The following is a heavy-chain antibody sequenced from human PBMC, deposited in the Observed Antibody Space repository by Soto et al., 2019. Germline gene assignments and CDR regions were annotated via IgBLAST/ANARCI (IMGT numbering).Heavy chain of an antibody. V-gene: IGHV3-74*01. CDR3: ARQRGGAVN. D-gene: IGHD4-17*01. Sequence: VQLVESGGGLVQPGGSLTLSCAASGFTFSTYWMHWVRQAPGKGLVWVSHINRDGRSTSYAGSVKGRFTISRDNAKNTLYLQMNSLRAEDTAVYYCARQRGGAVNWCQGTLVTVSS. CDR1: GFTFSTYW. CDR2: INRDGRST. J-gene: IGHJ4*02.